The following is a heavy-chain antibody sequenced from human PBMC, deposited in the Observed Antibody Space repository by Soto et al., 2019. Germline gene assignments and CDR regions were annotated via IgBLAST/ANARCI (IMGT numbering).Heavy chain of an antibody. V-gene: IGHV3-15*01. CDR3: TTISVRDYEVGSGYYRLRAFDS. CDR2: ISYDGGTT. J-gene: IGHJ3*02. D-gene: IGHD3-3*01. Sequence: GGSLSLSCAASGFTFSSYAMHWVRQAPGKGLEWVAVISYDGGTTDYAAPVKGRFTISRDDSKNTLYLQMNSLKTEDTAVYYCTTISVRDYEVGSGYYRLRAFDSSGQGTMVTVAS. CDR1: GFTFSSYA.